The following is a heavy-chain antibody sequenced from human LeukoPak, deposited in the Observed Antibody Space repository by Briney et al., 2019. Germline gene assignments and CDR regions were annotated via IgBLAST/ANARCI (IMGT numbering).Heavy chain of an antibody. CDR1: GGSISSSNW. V-gene: IGHV4-4*02. CDR3: AREHSSGWYFEGSWFDP. CDR2: IYHSGST. D-gene: IGHD6-19*01. Sequence: PSGTLSLTCAVSGGSISSSNWWRWVRQPPGEGLGWIGEIYHSGSTNYNPSLKIRVTISVDKSKNQFSLKLSSVTAADTAVYYCAREHSSGWYFEGSWFDPWGQGTLVTVSS. J-gene: IGHJ5*02.